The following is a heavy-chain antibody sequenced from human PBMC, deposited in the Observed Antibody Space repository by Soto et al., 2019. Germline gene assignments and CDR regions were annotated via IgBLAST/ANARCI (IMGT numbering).Heavy chain of an antibody. D-gene: IGHD4-17*01. J-gene: IGHJ6*03. V-gene: IGHV1-69*02. CDR2: ISPILGVA. CDR3: AGVAEMGTVADGYWYYIDV. Sequence: QVQLVQSGAEVKKPGSSVKVSCKASGDTFSHHTISWVRQAPGQGLEWTGRISPILGVANYAQKFQGRVTLTADKSTTTAYMELSSLSSADPSVYSGAGVAEMGTVADGYWYYIDVGSKGATVIVSS. CDR1: GDTFSHHT.